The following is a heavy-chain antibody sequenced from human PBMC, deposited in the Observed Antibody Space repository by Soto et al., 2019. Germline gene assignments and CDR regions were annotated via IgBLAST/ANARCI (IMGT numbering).Heavy chain of an antibody. CDR3: AREGQLLAEYYFDY. CDR1: GFTFSSYG. Sequence: GGSLRLSCAASGFTFSSYGMHWVRQAPGKGLEWVAVIWYDGSNKYYADSVKGRFTISRDNSKNTLYLQMNSLRAEDTAVYYCAREGQLLAEYYFDYWGQGTLVTVSS. D-gene: IGHD6-6*01. V-gene: IGHV3-33*01. CDR2: IWYDGSNK. J-gene: IGHJ4*02.